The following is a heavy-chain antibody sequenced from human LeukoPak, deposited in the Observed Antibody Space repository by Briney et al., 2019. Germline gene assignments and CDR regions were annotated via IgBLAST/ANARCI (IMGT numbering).Heavy chain of an antibody. CDR3: ARGLGFRTARQQLVPNSSSRVSAFDI. J-gene: IGHJ3*02. V-gene: IGHV4-34*01. D-gene: IGHD6-13*01. CDR2: INHSGST. CDR1: GGSFSGYY. Sequence: SETLSLTCAVYGGSFSGYYWSWIRQPPGKGLEWIGEINHSGSTNYNPSLKSRVTISVDTSKNQFSLKLSSVTAADTAVYYCARGLGFRTARQQLVPNSSSRVSAFDIWGQGTMVTVSS.